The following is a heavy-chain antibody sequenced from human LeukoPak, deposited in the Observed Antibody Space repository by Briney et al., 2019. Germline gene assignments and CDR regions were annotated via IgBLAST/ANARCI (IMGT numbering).Heavy chain of an antibody. CDR2: IKQDGSEK. V-gene: IGHV3-7*01. CDR1: GFTLSNYW. CDR3: AKSGGYGLIDY. J-gene: IGHJ4*02. D-gene: IGHD1-26*01. Sequence: GGSLRLSCAASGFTLSNYWMSWVRQAPGKGLEWVANIKQDGSEKYYVDSVKGRFTISRDNAKNSLYLQMNSLRAEDTAVYYCAKSGGYGLIDYWGQGTLVTVSS.